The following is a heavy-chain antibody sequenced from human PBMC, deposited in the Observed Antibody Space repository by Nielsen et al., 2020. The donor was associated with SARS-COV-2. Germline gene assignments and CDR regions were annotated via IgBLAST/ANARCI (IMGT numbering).Heavy chain of an antibody. J-gene: IGHJ6*02. CDR2: ISAYNGNT. CDR1: GYTFTSYG. CDR3: ARDHSSSWYDDYYYGMDV. D-gene: IGHD6-13*01. Sequence: ASVKVSCKASGYTFTSYGISWVRQAPGQGLEWMGWISAYNGNTNYAQKLQGSVTMTTDTSTNTAYMGLRSLRSDDTAVYYCARDHSSSWYDDYYYGMDVWGQGTTVTVSS. V-gene: IGHV1-18*01.